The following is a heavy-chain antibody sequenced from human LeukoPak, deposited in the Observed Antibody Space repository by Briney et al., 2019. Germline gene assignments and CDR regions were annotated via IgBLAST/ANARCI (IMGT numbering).Heavy chain of an antibody. CDR3: ARSTSPYGSGSYASDY. Sequence: GGSLRLSCTASGFTFENFTMHWVRQAPGKGLEWVAVISYDGSNKYYADSVKGRFTISRDNSKNTLYLQMNSLRGEDTAVYYCARSTSPYGSGSYASDYWGQGTLVTVSS. V-gene: IGHV3-30-3*01. CDR2: ISYDGSNK. J-gene: IGHJ4*02. D-gene: IGHD3-10*01. CDR1: GFTFENFT.